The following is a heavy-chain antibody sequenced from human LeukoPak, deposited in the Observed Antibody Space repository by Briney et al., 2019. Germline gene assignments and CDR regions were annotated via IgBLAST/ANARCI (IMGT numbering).Heavy chain of an antibody. CDR2: IDTTGSTK. CDR3: ARGPPLFDP. J-gene: IGHJ5*02. V-gene: IGHV3-48*01. CDR1: GFTFSDYS. Sequence: GGSLRLSCAASGFTFSDYSMNWVRQAPGKGLEWITCIDTTGSTKYYADSVKGRFTISRDNAKNSLYLQMNSLRAEDTAVYYCARGPPLFDPWGQGTLVTVSS.